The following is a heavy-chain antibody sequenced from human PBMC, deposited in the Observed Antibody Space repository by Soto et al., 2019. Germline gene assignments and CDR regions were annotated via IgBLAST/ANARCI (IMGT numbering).Heavy chain of an antibody. CDR3: ARESVVLVASHTFDY. Sequence: ASVKVSCKASGYTFTSYYMHWVRQAPGQGLEWMGIINPSGGSTSYARKFQGRVTMTRDTSTSTVYMELSSLRSEDTAVYYCARESVVLVASHTFDYWGQGTLVTVSS. CDR1: GYTFTSYY. D-gene: IGHD2-15*01. CDR2: INPSGGST. V-gene: IGHV1-46*01. J-gene: IGHJ4*02.